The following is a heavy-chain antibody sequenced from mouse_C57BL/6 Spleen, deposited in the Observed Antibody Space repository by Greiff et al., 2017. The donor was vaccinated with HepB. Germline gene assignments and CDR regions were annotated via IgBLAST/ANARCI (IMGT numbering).Heavy chain of an antibody. CDR3: ARDRDYPFEYFDV. D-gene: IGHD2-4*01. CDR1: GYSITSGYY. Sequence: EVQRVESGPGLVKPSQSLSLTCSVTGYSITSGYYWNWIRQFPGNKLEWMGYISYDGSNNYNPSLKNRISITRDTSKNQFFLKLNSVTTEDTATYYCARDRDYPFEYFDVWGTGTTVTVSS. J-gene: IGHJ1*03. CDR2: ISYDGSN. V-gene: IGHV3-6*01.